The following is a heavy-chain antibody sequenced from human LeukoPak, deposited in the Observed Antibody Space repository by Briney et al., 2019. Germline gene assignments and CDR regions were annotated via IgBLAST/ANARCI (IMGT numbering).Heavy chain of an antibody. CDR2: ISHDGSNK. D-gene: IGHD1-26*01. Sequence: GGSLRLSCAASGFTFSSYGTHWVRQAPGKGLEWVAVISHDGSNKYYADSVKGRFTISRDNSKNTLYLQMNSLRAEDTAVYYCAKEDVGALDYWGQGTLVTVSS. V-gene: IGHV3-30*18. CDR1: GFTFSSYG. J-gene: IGHJ4*02. CDR3: AKEDVGALDY.